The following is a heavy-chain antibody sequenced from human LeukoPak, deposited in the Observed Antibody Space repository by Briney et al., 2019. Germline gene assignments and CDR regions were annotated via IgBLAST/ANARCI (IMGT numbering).Heavy chain of an antibody. D-gene: IGHD3-10*01. Sequence: PSQTLSLTCTVSGGSISSGDYYWSWIRQPPGKGLEWIVYIYYSGSTYYNPSLKSRVTLSVDTSKNQFSLKLSSETAADTAVYYCARVDMSGGKYYFDYWGQGTLVTVSS. V-gene: IGHV4-30-4*08. J-gene: IGHJ4*02. CDR3: ARVDMSGGKYYFDY. CDR2: IYYSGST. CDR1: GGSISSGDYY.